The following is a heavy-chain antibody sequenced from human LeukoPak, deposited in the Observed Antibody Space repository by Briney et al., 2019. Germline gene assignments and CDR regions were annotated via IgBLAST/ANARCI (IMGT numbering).Heavy chain of an antibody. J-gene: IGHJ4*02. D-gene: IGHD3-9*01. CDR3: ARLDTLTGNYYYFNF. V-gene: IGHV3-74*01. CDR1: GFTFSSYW. CDR2: ISGDGSTT. Sequence: GGSLRLSCAASGFTFSSYWMHWVRQAPGMGLVWVSRISGDGSTTSYADSVKGRFTISRDNAKNTLYLQMNSLRAEDTAVYYCARLDTLTGNYYYFNFWGQGTLVTVSS.